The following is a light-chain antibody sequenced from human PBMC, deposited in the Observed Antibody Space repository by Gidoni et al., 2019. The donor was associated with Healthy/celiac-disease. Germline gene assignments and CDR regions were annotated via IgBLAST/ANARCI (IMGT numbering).Light chain of an antibody. Sequence: DIQMTQSPSRLSASVGDRVTITCRASQSISSWLAWYQQKPGKAPKLLIYDASSLESGVPSRFSGSGSGTEFTLTISSLQPDDFATYYCQQYNSYSTFGQGTKVEIK. CDR3: QQYNSYST. CDR1: QSISSW. V-gene: IGKV1-5*01. CDR2: DAS. J-gene: IGKJ1*01.